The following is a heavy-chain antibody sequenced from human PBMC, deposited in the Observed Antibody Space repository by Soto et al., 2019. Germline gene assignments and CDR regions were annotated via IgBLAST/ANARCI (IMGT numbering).Heavy chain of an antibody. V-gene: IGHV1-18*01. CDR2: ISAYNGNT. CDR1: GYTFTSYG. D-gene: IGHD3-22*01. J-gene: IGHJ4*02. CDR3: ARVVSLYYYDSSGYYCPPDY. Sequence: ASVKVSCKASGYTFTSYGISWVRQAPGQGLERMGWISAYNGNTNYAQKLQGRVTMTTDTSTSTAYMELRSLRSDDTAVYYCARVVSLYYYDSSGYYCPPDYWGQGTLVTVSS.